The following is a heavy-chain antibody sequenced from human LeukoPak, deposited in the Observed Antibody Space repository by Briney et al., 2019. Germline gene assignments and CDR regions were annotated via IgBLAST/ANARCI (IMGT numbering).Heavy chain of an antibody. CDR3: ARDPKLRWPTTVRRLDH. Sequence: PGGTLRLSCAASGFTFSSNWMSWVPQAPGKGREGVANIIQDRSKKYYVDSVKARFTISRDNAKNSLYLQMNSRRAEDTAVYYCARDPKLRWPTTVRRLDHWGQGTLVTVSS. CDR2: IIQDRSKK. J-gene: IGHJ4*02. V-gene: IGHV3-7*01. D-gene: IGHD4-23*01. CDR1: GFTFSSNW.